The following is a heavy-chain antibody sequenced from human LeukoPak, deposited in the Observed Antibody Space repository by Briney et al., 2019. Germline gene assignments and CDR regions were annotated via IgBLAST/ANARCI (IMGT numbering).Heavy chain of an antibody. CDR3: AGKSGVAYFDY. CDR1: GFTVSSNY. V-gene: IGHV3-53*01. D-gene: IGHD3-10*01. CDR2: IYSGGST. J-gene: IGHJ4*02. Sequence: PGRSLRLSCAASGFTVSSNYMSWVRQAPGKGLEWVSVIYSGGSTYYADSVKGRFTISRDNSKNTLYLQMNSLRAEDTAVYYCAGKSGVAYFDYWGQGTLVTVSS.